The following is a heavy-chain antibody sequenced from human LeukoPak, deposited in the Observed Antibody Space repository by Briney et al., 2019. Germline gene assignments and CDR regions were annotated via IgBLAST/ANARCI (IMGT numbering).Heavy chain of an antibody. CDR1: GYTFTDCY. V-gene: IGHV1-2*02. Sequence: GASVKVSCKAFGYTFTDCYMHWVRQAPGQGLEWMGWINPNAGGTDYAQKFQGRVTMTRDTSISTAYMELSRLRSDDTAVYYCVPGSSVGQGSQSYYDKSTYLDYWGQGTLVTVSS. CDR2: INPNAGGT. CDR3: VPGSSVGQGSQSYYDKSTYLDY. J-gene: IGHJ4*02. D-gene: IGHD3-16*01.